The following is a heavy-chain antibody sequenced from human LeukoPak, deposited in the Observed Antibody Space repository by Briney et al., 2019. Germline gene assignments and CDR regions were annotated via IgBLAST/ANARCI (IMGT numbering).Heavy chain of an antibody. CDR3: ATSLGAGSDAFAL. D-gene: IGHD1-1*01. CDR2: INTNTGHP. Sequence: GASVKVSCKASGYNFTNYALNWVRQTPGQGLEWMEWINTNTGHPTYGQGFTARFVFSLDTSVSTAFLQISTLKPADTAIYYCATSLGAGSDAFALWGQGTMVTVSS. J-gene: IGHJ3*01. CDR1: GYNFTNYA. V-gene: IGHV7-4-1*02.